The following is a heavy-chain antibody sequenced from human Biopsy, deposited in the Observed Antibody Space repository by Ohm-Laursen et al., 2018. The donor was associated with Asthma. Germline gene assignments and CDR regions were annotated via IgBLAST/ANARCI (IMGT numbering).Heavy chain of an antibody. CDR3: ARVPHYDILTGFTLRYYYGMDV. V-gene: IGHV4-31*03. Sequence: SQTLSLTCTVPGGSISSGGYYWSWIRQHPGKGLEWIGYIYYSGSTYYNPSLKSRVTISVDTSKNQFSLKLSSVTAADTAVYYCARVPHYDILTGFTLRYYYGMDVWGQGTTVTVSS. J-gene: IGHJ6*02. D-gene: IGHD3-9*01. CDR1: GGSISSGGYY. CDR2: IYYSGST.